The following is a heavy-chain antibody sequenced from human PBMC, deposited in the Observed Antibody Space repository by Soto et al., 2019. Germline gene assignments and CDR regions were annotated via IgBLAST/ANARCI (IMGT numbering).Heavy chain of an antibody. Sequence: ASEKVSCKASGYTFTSYGISWVRQAPGQGLEWMGWISAYNGNTNYAQKLQGRVTMTTDTSTSTAYMELRSLRSDDTAVYYCARDRSRYSSGWYSDPWGQGTLVTVSS. CDR3: ARDRSRYSSGWYSDP. CDR2: ISAYNGNT. V-gene: IGHV1-18*01. CDR1: GYTFTSYG. D-gene: IGHD6-19*01. J-gene: IGHJ5*02.